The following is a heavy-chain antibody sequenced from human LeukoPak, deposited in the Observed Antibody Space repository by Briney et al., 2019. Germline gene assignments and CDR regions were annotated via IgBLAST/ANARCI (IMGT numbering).Heavy chain of an antibody. Sequence: GGSLRLSCAASGFTFSSYAMHWVRQAPGKGLEYVSAISSNGGSTYYANSVKGRFTISRDNSKNTLYLQMGSLRAEDMAVYYCARSYLYYDILTGPELYYYGMDVWGQGTTVTVSS. D-gene: IGHD3-9*01. V-gene: IGHV3-64*01. CDR1: GFTFSSYA. CDR2: ISSNGGST. J-gene: IGHJ6*02. CDR3: ARSYLYYDILTGPELYYYGMDV.